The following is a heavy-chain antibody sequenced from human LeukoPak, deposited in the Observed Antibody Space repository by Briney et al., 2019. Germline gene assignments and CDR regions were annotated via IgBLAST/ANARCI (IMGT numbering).Heavy chain of an antibody. CDR1: GFTFSSYG. CDR3: AKGTSGSYRADAFDI. J-gene: IGHJ3*02. Sequence: GGSLRLSCAASGFTFSSYGMHRVRQAPGKGLEWVAFIRYDGTNKYYADSVKGRFTISRDNSKNTLYLQMNSLRAEDTAVYYCAKGTSGSYRADAFDIWGQGTMVTVSS. CDR2: IRYDGTNK. D-gene: IGHD3-10*01. V-gene: IGHV3-30*02.